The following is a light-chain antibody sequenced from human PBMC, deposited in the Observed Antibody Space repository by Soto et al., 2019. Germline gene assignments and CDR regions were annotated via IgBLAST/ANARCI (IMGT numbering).Light chain of an antibody. CDR1: QSVGSSY. CDR3: QQYGSSPWT. J-gene: IGKJ1*01. V-gene: IGKV3-20*01. CDR2: GAS. Sequence: EIVLTQSPGTLSLSAGERATLSCRASQSVGSSYLVWYQQKPGQAPRLLIYGASSRATGIPDRFSGSGSGTDFTLTISRLEPEDVAVYYCQQYGSSPWTFGQGTKVEIK.